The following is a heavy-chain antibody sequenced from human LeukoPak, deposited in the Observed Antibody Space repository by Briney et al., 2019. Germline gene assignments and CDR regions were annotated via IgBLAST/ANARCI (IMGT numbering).Heavy chain of an antibody. CDR3: ATGLVGTTNY. CDR2: ISKSGTTI. CDR1: GFTFSSYN. V-gene: IGHV3-48*02. D-gene: IGHD1-26*01. Sequence: GGSLILSCAASGFTFSSYNMYWVRQAPGKGLECVSDISKSGTTIYYADSVKGRFTISRDNAKNSLYLQMNSLRDEDTAVYYCATGLVGTTNYWGQGTLVTVSS. J-gene: IGHJ4*02.